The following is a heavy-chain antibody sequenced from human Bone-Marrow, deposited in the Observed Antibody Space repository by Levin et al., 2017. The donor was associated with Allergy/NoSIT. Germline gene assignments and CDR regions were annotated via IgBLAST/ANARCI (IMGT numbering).Heavy chain of an antibody. Sequence: GESLKISCKASGYTFIDYAMYWIRQAPGQSLEWVGWIDTGNDKTRYSEQFKDRVTITRDSSATTVYMEMTNLRFEDTAVFYCARGDFYDTFFDFWGQGTLVTVSS. D-gene: IGHD3-22*01. V-gene: IGHV1-3*04. CDR2: IDTGNDKT. CDR3: ARGDFYDTFFDF. CDR1: GYTFIDYA. J-gene: IGHJ4*02.